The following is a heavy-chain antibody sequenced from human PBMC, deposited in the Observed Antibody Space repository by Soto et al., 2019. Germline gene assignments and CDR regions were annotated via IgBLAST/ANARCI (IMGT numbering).Heavy chain of an antibody. J-gene: IGHJ6*02. D-gene: IGHD6-13*01. Sequence: WGSLRLSCAASGFAFSTYAMTWVRQAPGKGLEWVSVISGSGGSSYYAASVKGRFTISRDNSKNTLFLQMNGLRAEDTAVYYCAKVTKRAAAGRYEYYKYGMDVWGQGTTVTV. V-gene: IGHV3-23*01. CDR1: GFAFSTYA. CDR2: ISGSGGSS. CDR3: AKVTKRAAAGRYEYYKYGMDV.